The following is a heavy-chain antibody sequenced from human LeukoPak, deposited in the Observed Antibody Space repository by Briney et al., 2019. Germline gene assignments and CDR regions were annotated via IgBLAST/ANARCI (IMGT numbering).Heavy chain of an antibody. CDR3: AIVVLDDYGDYGYFDY. V-gene: IGHV1-69*05. CDR1: GYTFTSYD. Sequence: SVKVSCKASGYTFTSYDISWVRQAPGQGLEWMGGIIPIFGTANYAQKFQGRVTITTDESTSTAYMELSSLRSEDTAVYYCAIVVLDDYGDYGYFDYWGQGTLVTVSS. D-gene: IGHD4-17*01. J-gene: IGHJ4*02. CDR2: IIPIFGTA.